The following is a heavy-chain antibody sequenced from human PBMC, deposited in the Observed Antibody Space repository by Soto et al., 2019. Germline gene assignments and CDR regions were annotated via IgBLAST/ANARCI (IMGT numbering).Heavy chain of an antibody. J-gene: IGHJ4*02. V-gene: IGHV3-30-3*01. CDR3: ARDPKTSGGQHWAFNYFDS. CDR2: ISYDGTNK. D-gene: IGHD7-27*01. Sequence: PGGSLRLSCAASGFSFSISPMHWVRQAPGKGPEWVALISYDGTNKFYADSVKGRFTISRDNSKSTLYLQVDSLRPEDAAVYYCARDPKTSGGQHWAFNYFDSCGQGTLVTVS. CDR1: GFSFSISP.